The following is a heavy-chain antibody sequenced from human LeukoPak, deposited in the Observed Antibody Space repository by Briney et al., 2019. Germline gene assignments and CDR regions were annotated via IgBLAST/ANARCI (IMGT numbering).Heavy chain of an antibody. J-gene: IGHJ4*02. CDR1: GFTFSSYA. CDR2: ISYDGSNK. CDR3: ARDSNTARGTFEY. D-gene: IGHD5-18*01. V-gene: IGHV3-30*04. Sequence: GGPLRLSCAASGFTFSSYAMHWVRQAPGKGLEWVAVISYDGSNKYYADSVKGRFMISRDNSKNTMYLQMNSLRAEDTAVYYCARDSNTARGTFEYWGQGTLVTVSS.